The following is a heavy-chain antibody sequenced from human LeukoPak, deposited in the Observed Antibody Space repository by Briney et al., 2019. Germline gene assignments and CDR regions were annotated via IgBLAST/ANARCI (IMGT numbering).Heavy chain of an antibody. V-gene: IGHV4-31*03. D-gene: IGHD6-6*01. J-gene: IGHJ5*02. CDR1: GGSISSGGYY. Sequence: SETLSLTCTVSGGSISSGGYYWSWIRQHPGKGLEWIGYIYYSGSTYYNPSLKSRVTISVDTSKNQFYLKLSSVTAADTAVYYCARGIGAARPYWFDPWGQGTLVTVSS. CDR3: ARGIGAARPYWFDP. CDR2: IYYSGST.